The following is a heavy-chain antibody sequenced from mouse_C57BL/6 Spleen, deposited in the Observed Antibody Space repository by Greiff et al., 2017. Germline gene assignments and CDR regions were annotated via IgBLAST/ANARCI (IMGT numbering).Heavy chain of an antibody. CDR2: IYPGGGDT. V-gene: IGHV1-63*01. D-gene: IGHD2-3*01. Sequence: VQLQESGAELVRPGTSVKMSCKASGYTFTNYWIGWAKQRPGPGLGWIGDIYPGGGDTNSNEKFKGKATLPADKSSSTAYRQFRSLTSEDAAIYYCASPYDGNPAWFAYWGQGTLVTVSA. CDR1: GYTFTNYW. CDR3: ASPYDGNPAWFAY. J-gene: IGHJ3*01.